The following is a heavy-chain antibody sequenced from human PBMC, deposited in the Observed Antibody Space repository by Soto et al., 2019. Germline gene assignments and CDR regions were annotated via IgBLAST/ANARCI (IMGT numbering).Heavy chain of an antibody. Sequence: GGSLKLSCAASGFTFCSYAMSWFRQAPGKGLEWVSTISGSDGRTYSTDSVKGRFTISRDNSRNTAYLQMNSLRVEDTAVYYCAKGVSQYTPLALFDYWGRGTLVTVSS. CDR3: AKGVSQYTPLALFDY. D-gene: IGHD5-18*01. CDR1: GFTFCSYA. CDR2: ISGSDGRT. V-gene: IGHV3-23*01. J-gene: IGHJ4*02.